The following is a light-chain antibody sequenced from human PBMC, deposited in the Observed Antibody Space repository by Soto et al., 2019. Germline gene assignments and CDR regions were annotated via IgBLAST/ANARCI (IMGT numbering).Light chain of an antibody. V-gene: IGKV3-20*01. Sequence: EVVLTQSPGTLSLSPGERAALSCRTSHTVSGNYLAWYQQKLGQAPRLLIYGASSRATGIPDRFSGSGSGTDFTLTISRLEPEDFAVYYCQQYGNSRWTFGQGTKADIK. CDR2: GAS. CDR1: HTVSGNY. J-gene: IGKJ1*01. CDR3: QQYGNSRWT.